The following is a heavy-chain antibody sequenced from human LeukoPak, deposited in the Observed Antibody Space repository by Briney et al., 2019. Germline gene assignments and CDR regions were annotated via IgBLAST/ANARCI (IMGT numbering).Heavy chain of an antibody. V-gene: IGHV1-18*01. D-gene: IGHD1-1*01. CDR2: MNPNSGNT. J-gene: IGHJ4*02. CDR3: ARDSVELEDNSFFDY. CDR1: GGTFSRYA. Sequence: ASVKVSCTASGGTFSRYAISWVRQATGHGLEWMGWMNPNSGNTNYAQKLPGRVTMTTDTSTSTAYMELRSLRSDDTAVYYCARDSVELEDNSFFDYWGQGTLVTVSS.